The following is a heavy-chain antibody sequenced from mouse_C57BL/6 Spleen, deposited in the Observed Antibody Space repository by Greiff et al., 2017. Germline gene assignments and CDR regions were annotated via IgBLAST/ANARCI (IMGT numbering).Heavy chain of an antibody. D-gene: IGHD1-1*01. V-gene: IGHV1-50*01. Sequence: QVQLQQPGAELVKPGASVKLSCKASGYTFTSYWMQWVKQRPGQGLEWIGEIDRSNSYTNYNQKFKGKATLTVATSSSTAYMQLSSLTSENSAVYYCATLCASSWYYFDYWGQGTTLTVSS. J-gene: IGHJ2*01. CDR3: ATLCASSWYYFDY. CDR2: IDRSNSYT. CDR1: GYTFTSYW.